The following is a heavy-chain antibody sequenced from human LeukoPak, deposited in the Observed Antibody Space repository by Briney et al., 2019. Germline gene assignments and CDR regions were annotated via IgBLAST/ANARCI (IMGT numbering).Heavy chain of an antibody. CDR1: GGSISSSSYY. V-gene: IGHV4-39*02. CDR3: ARDIPIFGVVGTNDAFDI. Sequence: SETLSLTCTVSGGSISSSSYYWGWIRQPPGKGLEWIGSIYYSGSTYYNPSLKSRVTISVDTSKNQFSLKLSSVTAADTAVYYCARDIPIFGVVGTNDAFDIWGQGTMVTVSS. J-gene: IGHJ3*02. D-gene: IGHD3-3*01. CDR2: IYYSGST.